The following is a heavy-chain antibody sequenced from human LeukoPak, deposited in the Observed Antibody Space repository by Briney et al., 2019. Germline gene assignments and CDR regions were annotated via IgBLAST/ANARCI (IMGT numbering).Heavy chain of an antibody. Sequence: GGSLRLSCAVSGFTLSTYAMTWVRQATGKGLEWVSSIVGSSGNPYYADSVKGRFTISGDNSKNTLYLQMSSLRAEDTAVYYCANPAGYFDSSGYDVDYWGQGTLVTVSS. J-gene: IGHJ4*02. CDR2: IVGSSGNP. V-gene: IGHV3-23*01. CDR3: ANPAGYFDSSGYDVDY. D-gene: IGHD3-22*01. CDR1: GFTLSTYA.